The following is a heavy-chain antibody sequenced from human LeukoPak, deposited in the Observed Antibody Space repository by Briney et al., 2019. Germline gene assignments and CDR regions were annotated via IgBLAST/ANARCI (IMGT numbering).Heavy chain of an antibody. Sequence: GGSLRLSCVASGFSLSSYSMNWVRQAPGKGLEWVSSISSSSSYIYYADSVKGRFTISRDNAKNSLYLQMNSLRAEDTAVYYCARETYSSSWNLDYWGQGTLVTVSS. CDR1: GFSLSSYS. J-gene: IGHJ4*02. D-gene: IGHD6-13*01. CDR3: ARETYSSSWNLDY. CDR2: ISSSSSYI. V-gene: IGHV3-21*01.